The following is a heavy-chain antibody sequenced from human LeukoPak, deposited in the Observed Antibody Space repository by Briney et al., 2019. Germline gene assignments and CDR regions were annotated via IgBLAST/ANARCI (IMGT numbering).Heavy chain of an antibody. CDR1: GYTLTDYY. J-gene: IGHJ4*02. V-gene: IGHV1-2*06. D-gene: IGHD3-22*01. CDR3: ARVGYYESSGYYEY. CDR2: INPNSGGT. Sequence: ASVKVSCKASGYTLTDYYMHWVRQAPGQGLEWMGRINPNSGGTNYAQKFQGRVAMTRDTSISTVYMELSRLRSDDTAVYYCARVGYYESSGYYEYWGQGTLVTVSS.